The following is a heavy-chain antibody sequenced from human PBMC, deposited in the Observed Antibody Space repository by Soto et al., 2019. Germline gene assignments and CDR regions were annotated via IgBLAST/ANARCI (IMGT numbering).Heavy chain of an antibody. CDR2: INPSGGST. V-gene: IGHV1-46*01. D-gene: IGHD3-3*01. J-gene: IGHJ5*02. CDR1: GYTFTSYY. Sequence: ASVKVSCKASGYTFTSYYMHWVRQAPGQGLEWMGIINPSGGSTSYAQKLQGRVTMTTDTSTSTAYMELRSLRSDDTAVYYCARDGSFGVVNWFDPWGQGTLVTVSS. CDR3: ARDGSFGVVNWFDP.